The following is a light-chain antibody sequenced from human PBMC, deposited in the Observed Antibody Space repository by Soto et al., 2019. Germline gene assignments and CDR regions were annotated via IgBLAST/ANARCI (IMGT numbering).Light chain of an antibody. J-gene: IGKJ2*01. CDR1: QRVFIW. Sequence: IQITHSPSTLSASVGDRFTITCRASQRVFIWLAWYQHKPGRAPNLLIFDGTNLENGVPSRFSGGRFETEFTLTITSLQPDDFATYYCQQYSGNSFTFGQGTKVDIK. V-gene: IGKV1-5*01. CDR2: DGT. CDR3: QQYSGNSFT.